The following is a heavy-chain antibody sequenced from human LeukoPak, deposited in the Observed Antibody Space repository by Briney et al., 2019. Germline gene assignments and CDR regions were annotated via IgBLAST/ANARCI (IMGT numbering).Heavy chain of an antibody. Sequence: SQTLSLTCTVSGGSISSGGYYWSWIRQHPGKGLEWIGCIYYIGNTNYNPSLKSRVTISVDTSKNQFSLRLSSVTAADTAVYYCARASRSSGLDYWGQGTLVTVSS. V-gene: IGHV4-61*08. J-gene: IGHJ4*02. CDR2: IYYIGNT. CDR1: GGSISSGGYY. CDR3: ARASRSSGLDY.